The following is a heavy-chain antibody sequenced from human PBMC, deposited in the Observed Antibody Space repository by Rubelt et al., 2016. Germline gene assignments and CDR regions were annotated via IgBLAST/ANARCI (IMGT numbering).Heavy chain of an antibody. CDR2: TYWNDDN. J-gene: IGHJ4*01. Sequence: QITLKESGPTLVKPTETLALTCTCSGFSLSASGVGVGWIRQPPGKALEWLALTYWNDDNRYSPSLKSRLTITKDTSKNQVALTMTKMDPWDTPTYYWAHRQAGGGSYYNDWGNGTLVTVSS. D-gene: IGHD1-26*01. CDR1: GFSLSASGVG. V-gene: IGHV2-5*01. CDR3: AHRQAGGGSYYND.